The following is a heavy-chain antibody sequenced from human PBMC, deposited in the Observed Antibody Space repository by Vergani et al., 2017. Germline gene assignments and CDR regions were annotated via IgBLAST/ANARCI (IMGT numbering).Heavy chain of an antibody. D-gene: IGHD2-15*01. CDR3: ARAGKYCSGGSCDYYYYGMDV. CDR1: GFTFSSYD. J-gene: IGHJ6*02. Sequence: EVQLVECGGGLVQPGGSLRLSCAASGFTFSSYDMHWVRQATGKGLEWVSAIGTAGDPYYPGSVKGRFTISRENAKNSLYLQMNSLRAGDTAVYYCARAGKYCSGGSCDYYYYGMDVWGQGTTVTVSS. CDR2: IGTAGDP. V-gene: IGHV3-13*05.